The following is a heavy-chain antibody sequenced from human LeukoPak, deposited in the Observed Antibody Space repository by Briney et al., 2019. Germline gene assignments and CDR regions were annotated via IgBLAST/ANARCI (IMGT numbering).Heavy chain of an antibody. J-gene: IGHJ3*02. V-gene: IGHV1-2*02. CDR3: ARDRNGYNDDAFDI. D-gene: IGHD5-24*01. CDR1: GYTFTGYY. CDR2: INPNSGDT. Sequence: ASVKVSCKASGYTFTGYYLHWVRQAPGQGLEWMGWINPNSGDTNYSQKFRGRVTMTRDTSINTAYMELSRLTSDDTAVYYCARDRNGYNDDAFDIWGQGTMVTVSS.